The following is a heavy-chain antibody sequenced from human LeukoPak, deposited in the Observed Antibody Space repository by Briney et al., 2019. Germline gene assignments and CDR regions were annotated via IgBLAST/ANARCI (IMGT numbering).Heavy chain of an antibody. CDR3: GRGGIAAAASGIDY. CDR1: GGSISSGGYS. J-gene: IGHJ4*02. V-gene: IGHV4-30-2*01. Sequence: PSQTLSLTCAVSGGSISSGGYSWSWIRPPPGQGLEWIGYIYQNGNTYYNPSLKSRVTISVDRSKNQFSLNLSSVTAADTAVYYCGRGGIAAAASGIDYWGQGTLVAVSS. D-gene: IGHD6-13*01. CDR2: IYQNGNT.